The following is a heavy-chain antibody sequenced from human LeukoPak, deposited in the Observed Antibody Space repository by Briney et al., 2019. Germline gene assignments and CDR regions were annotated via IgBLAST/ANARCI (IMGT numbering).Heavy chain of an antibody. CDR3: AKSEEDAWSDAFDI. CDR1: GFTFSNAW. V-gene: IGHV3-30*18. D-gene: IGHD2-15*01. Sequence: GGSLRLSCAAFGFTFSNAWMSWVRQAPGKGLEWVAVISYDGINKYYGDSVKGQFTISRDNSKNTLYLQMTSLRPEDTAVYYCAKSEEDAWSDAFDIWGQGTMVIVSP. CDR2: ISYDGINK. J-gene: IGHJ3*02.